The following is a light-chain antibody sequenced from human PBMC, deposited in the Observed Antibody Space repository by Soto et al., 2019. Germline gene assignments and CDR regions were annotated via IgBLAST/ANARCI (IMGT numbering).Light chain of an antibody. CDR3: SSYTSSSTDV. J-gene: IGLJ1*01. V-gene: IGLV2-18*02. Sequence: QSVLTQPPSVSGSPGQSVTISCTGTDSDIDSYNRVSWYQQPPGTAPKLMIYEVTNRPSGVPDRFSGSKSGNTASLTISGLQAEDEAVYYCSSYTSSSTDVFGTGTKLTVL. CDR2: EVT. CDR1: DSDIDSYNR.